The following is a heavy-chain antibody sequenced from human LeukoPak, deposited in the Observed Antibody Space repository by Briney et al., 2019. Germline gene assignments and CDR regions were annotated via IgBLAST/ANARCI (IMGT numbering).Heavy chain of an antibody. CDR3: ALPFFRSGWYYFDY. V-gene: IGHV5-51*01. Sequence: GEALKISCKGSGYNFANYWIGWVRQMPPKGREWMGVIYPGDSDTTYSPSFRGHVTMSADKSISTAYLHWSSLEASDTAIYYSALPFFRSGWYYFDYWGQGTLVTVSS. CDR1: GYNFANYW. D-gene: IGHD6-19*01. CDR2: IYPGDSDT. J-gene: IGHJ4*02.